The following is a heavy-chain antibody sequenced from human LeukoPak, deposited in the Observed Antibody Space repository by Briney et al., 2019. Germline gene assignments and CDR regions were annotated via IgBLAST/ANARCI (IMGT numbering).Heavy chain of an antibody. CDR3: TTDFSGSYLMLGY. CDR2: IKSKTDGGTT. Sequence: GGSLRLSCAASGFTFSNAWMSWVRQAPGKGLEWVGRIKSKTDGGTTDYAAPVKGRFTISRDDSKNTLYLQMNSLKTEDTAVYYCTTDFSGSYLMLGYWGQGTLVTVSS. D-gene: IGHD3-10*01. CDR1: GFTFSNAW. J-gene: IGHJ4*02. V-gene: IGHV3-15*01.